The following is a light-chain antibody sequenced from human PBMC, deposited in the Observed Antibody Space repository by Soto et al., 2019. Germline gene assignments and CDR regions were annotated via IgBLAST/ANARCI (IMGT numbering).Light chain of an antibody. Sequence: QLVLTQSPSASASLGASVKLTCTLSSGHSSNAIAWHQQQPEKGPRYLMKLNSDGSHSKGDGIPDRFSGSSSGAERYLPISSLQSEDEADYYCQTWGSGTVVFGGGTKLTV. J-gene: IGLJ2*01. CDR1: SGHSSNA. CDR3: QTWGSGTVV. V-gene: IGLV4-69*01. CDR2: LNSDGSH.